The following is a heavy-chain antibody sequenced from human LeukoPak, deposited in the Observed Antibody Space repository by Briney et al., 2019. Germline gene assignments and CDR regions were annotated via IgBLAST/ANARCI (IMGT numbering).Heavy chain of an antibody. D-gene: IGHD2-2*01. V-gene: IGHV1-2*06. CDR3: ARDYCSSTSCLFDY. J-gene: IGHJ4*02. CDR1: GYTFTAYH. CDR2: INPNSGDT. Sequence: ASVKVSCMASGYTFTAYHMHWVRQAPGQGLKWMGRINPNSGDTNYAQKFQGRVTMTRDTSISTAYMELSRLRSDDTAVYYCARDYCSSTSCLFDYWGQGTLVSVSS.